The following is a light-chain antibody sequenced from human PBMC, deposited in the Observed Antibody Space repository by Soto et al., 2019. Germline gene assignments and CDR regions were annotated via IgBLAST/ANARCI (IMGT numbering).Light chain of an antibody. CDR2: EVS. Sequence: QSALTQHASVSGSPGQSITISCTGTTSDVGLYNYVSWYQQHPGKAPKLMISEVSNRPSGVSNRLSGSKSGNTASLTISGLQAEDEADYYCSSYTSSDILVFGAGTKVTVL. CDR1: TSDVGLYNY. V-gene: IGLV2-14*01. J-gene: IGLJ2*01. CDR3: SSYTSSDILV.